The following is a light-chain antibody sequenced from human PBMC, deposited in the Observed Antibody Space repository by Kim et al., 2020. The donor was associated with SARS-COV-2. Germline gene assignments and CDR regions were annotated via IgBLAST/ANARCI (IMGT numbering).Light chain of an antibody. CDR2: DVH. CDR3: CSFASTTSYV. V-gene: IGLV2-14*03. CDR1: NSDVGGYNY. Sequence: QSALTQPASVSGSPGQSITISCAGTNSDVGGYNYVSWYQHHPGKAPKLIIYDVHNRPSGVSHRFSGSKSGNTASLTIPGLQAEDEADYYCCSFASTTSYVFGSGTKVTVL. J-gene: IGLJ1*01.